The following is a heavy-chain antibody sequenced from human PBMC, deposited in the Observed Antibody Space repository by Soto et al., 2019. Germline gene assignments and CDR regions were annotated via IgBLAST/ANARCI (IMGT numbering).Heavy chain of an antibody. CDR3: AKDLSAATGYYYMDV. V-gene: IGHV3-23*01. D-gene: IGHD3-16*02. Sequence: PGGSLRLSCAASGFTFSSYAMSWVRQAPGKGLEWVSAISGSGGSTYYADSVKGRFTISRDNSKNTLYLQMNSLRAEDTAVYYCAKDLSAATGYYYMDVWGKGTTVTVSS. CDR2: ISGSGGST. CDR1: GFTFSSYA. J-gene: IGHJ6*03.